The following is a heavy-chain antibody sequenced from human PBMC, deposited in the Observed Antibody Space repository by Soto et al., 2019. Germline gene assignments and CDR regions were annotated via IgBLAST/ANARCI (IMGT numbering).Heavy chain of an antibody. CDR2: IIPIFGTA. Sequence: SVKVSCKASGGTFSSYAISWVRQAPGQGLEWMGGIIPIFGTANYAQKFQGRVTITADKSTSTAYMELSSLRSEDTAVYYCATGKKKLRFLEWSYYGIDVWGQGTTVTVSS. CDR3: ATGKKKLRFLEWSYYGIDV. V-gene: IGHV1-69*06. J-gene: IGHJ6*02. CDR1: GGTFSSYA. D-gene: IGHD3-3*01.